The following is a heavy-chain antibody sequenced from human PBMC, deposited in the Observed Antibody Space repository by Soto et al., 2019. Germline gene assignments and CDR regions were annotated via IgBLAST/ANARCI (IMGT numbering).Heavy chain of an antibody. D-gene: IGHD5-12*01. V-gene: IGHV4-59*01. CDR1: GGSINGYY. Sequence: PSETLCLTCTVSGGSINGYYWSWIRQPTGKGLEWIGYIYHSGSTNYNPSLKRQVTISVGTSKNQFSLRLSSVTAADTAVYYCARSPPLGYGGYDYFDYWGQGMLVTVSS. CDR2: IYHSGST. CDR3: ARSPPLGYGGYDYFDY. J-gene: IGHJ4*02.